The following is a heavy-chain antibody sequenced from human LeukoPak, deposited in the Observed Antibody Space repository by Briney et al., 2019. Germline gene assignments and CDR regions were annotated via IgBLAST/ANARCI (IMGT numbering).Heavy chain of an antibody. V-gene: IGHV4-38-2*02. CDR3: ARREVWFGELLSPFDY. Sequence: KTSETLSLTCTVSGYSIRSGFYWGWIRQPPGKGLEWIGNIYHSGITYYTPSLKSRVTISVDTSKNQFYLKLSSVTAADTAVYYCARREVWFGELLSPFDYWGQGTLVTVSS. D-gene: IGHD3-10*01. CDR2: IYHSGIT. CDR1: GYSIRSGFY. J-gene: IGHJ4*02.